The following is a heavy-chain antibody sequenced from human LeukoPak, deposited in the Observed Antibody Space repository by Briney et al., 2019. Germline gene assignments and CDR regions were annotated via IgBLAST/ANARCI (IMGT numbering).Heavy chain of an antibody. V-gene: IGHV3-30*04. CDR3: AREEWELLDY. J-gene: IGHJ4*02. D-gene: IGHD1-26*01. CDR1: GFTFSSYA. Sequence: PGGSLRLSCAASGFTFSSYAMHWVRQAPGKGLEWVAVISYDGTNKYYADSMKGRFTISRDNSKNTLYLQMNTLRAEDTAVYYCAREEWELLDYWGQGTLVTVSS. CDR2: ISYDGTNK.